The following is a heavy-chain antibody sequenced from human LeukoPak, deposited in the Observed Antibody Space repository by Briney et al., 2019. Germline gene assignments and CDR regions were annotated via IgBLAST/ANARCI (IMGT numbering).Heavy chain of an antibody. Sequence: ASVKVSCKASGYTFTSYGITWVRQAPGQGLEWMGWINANNGNTNYAQNLQGRVTMTRDTSTSTAYMELRSLRSDDTAVYYCAREAYGDYSNWFDPWGQGTLVTVSS. J-gene: IGHJ5*02. CDR2: INANNGNT. D-gene: IGHD4-17*01. V-gene: IGHV1-18*01. CDR1: GYTFTSYG. CDR3: AREAYGDYSNWFDP.